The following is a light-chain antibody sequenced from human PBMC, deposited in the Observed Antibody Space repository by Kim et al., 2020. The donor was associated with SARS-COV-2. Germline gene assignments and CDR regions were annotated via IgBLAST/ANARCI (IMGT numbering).Light chain of an antibody. CDR1: SLRSYY. J-gene: IGLJ2*01. V-gene: IGLV3-19*01. CDR3: NSRDSSGNHRGV. Sequence: LGQTVRSTCQGDSLRSYYASWYQQKPGQATVLVIYGKNNRPSGIPERFSGSSSGNTASLTITGAQAEDEADYYCNSRDSSGNHRGVFGGGTKLTVL. CDR2: GKN.